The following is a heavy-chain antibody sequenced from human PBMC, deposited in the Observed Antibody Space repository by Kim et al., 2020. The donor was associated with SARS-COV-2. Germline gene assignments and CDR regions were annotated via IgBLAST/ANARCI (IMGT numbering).Heavy chain of an antibody. V-gene: IGHV6-1*01. CDR3: GRGKYSSFDY. J-gene: IGHJ4*02. Sequence: YNDYAMSVKSRITINPDTSKNQFSLQLNSVTPEDTAVYYCGRGKYSSFDYWGQGTLVTVSS. CDR2: YN. D-gene: IGHD2-21*01.